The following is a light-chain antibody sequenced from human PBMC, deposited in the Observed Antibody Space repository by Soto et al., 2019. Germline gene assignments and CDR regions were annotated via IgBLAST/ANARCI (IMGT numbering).Light chain of an antibody. Sequence: QSALTQPASVSGSPGHSITISCSGTSSDVGGYNYVSWYQQHPGKAPKLMIYDASNRPSGVSNRFSGSKSGNTASLTISGLQAEDEADYYCSSYISTSTLNVFGTGTKLTVL. CDR3: SSYISTSTLNV. CDR2: DAS. CDR1: SSDVGGYNY. J-gene: IGLJ1*01. V-gene: IGLV2-14*03.